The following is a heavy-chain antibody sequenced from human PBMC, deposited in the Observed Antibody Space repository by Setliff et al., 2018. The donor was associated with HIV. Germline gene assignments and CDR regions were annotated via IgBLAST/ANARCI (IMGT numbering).Heavy chain of an antibody. CDR2: INSDGNSI. V-gene: IGHV3-74*01. CDR1: GFIFSNYW. CDR3: ARHSDWYGNDAFDI. J-gene: IGHJ3*02. Sequence: GGSLRLSCAASGFIFSNYWMHWVRQAPGKGLVWVSRINSDGNSISYADSVKGRFTISRDNAKNTLYLQMNSLRGEDTAVYYCARHSDWYGNDAFDIWGQGTRVTVSS. D-gene: IGHD6-19*01.